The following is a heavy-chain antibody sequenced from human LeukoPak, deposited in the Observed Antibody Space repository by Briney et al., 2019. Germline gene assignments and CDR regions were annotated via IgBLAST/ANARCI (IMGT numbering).Heavy chain of an antibody. V-gene: IGHV3-23*01. CDR3: AKISLHSSGYDDY. CDR2: ISGSGGST. J-gene: IGHJ4*02. Sequence: GGSLRLSCAASGFTFSSYWMSWVRQAPGKGLEWVSAISGSGGSTYYADSVKGRFTISRDNSKNTLYLQMNSLRAEDTAVYYCAKISLHSSGYDDYWGQGTLVTVSS. D-gene: IGHD3-22*01. CDR1: GFTFSSYW.